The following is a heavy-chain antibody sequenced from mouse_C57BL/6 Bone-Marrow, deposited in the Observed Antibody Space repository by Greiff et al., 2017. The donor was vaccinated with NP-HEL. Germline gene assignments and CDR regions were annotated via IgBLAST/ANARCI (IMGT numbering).Heavy chain of an antibody. CDR1: GFNIKDYY. D-gene: IGHD2-4*01. V-gene: IGHV14-2*01. J-gene: IGHJ2*01. Sequence: VQLQQSGAELVKPGASVKLSCTASGFNIKDYYMHWVKQRTEQGLEWIGRIDPEDGETKYAPTFQGKATITADTSSNTAYLQLSSLTSEDTAVYYCAPDYDGDYWGQGTTLTVSS. CDR2: IDPEDGET. CDR3: APDYDGDY.